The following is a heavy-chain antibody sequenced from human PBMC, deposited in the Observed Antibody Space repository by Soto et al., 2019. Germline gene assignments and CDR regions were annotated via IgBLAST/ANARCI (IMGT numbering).Heavy chain of an antibody. D-gene: IGHD2-2*01. J-gene: IGHJ6*02. CDR2: IIPIFGTA. Sequence: SSVKVSCKASGGTFSSYAISWVRQAPGQGLEWMGGIIPIFGTANYAQKFQGRVTITADESTSTAYMELSSLRSEDTAVYYCARETIVVVPAAIYYYYGMDVWGQGTTVTVSS. CDR1: GGTFSSYA. V-gene: IGHV1-69*13. CDR3: ARETIVVVPAAIYYYYGMDV.